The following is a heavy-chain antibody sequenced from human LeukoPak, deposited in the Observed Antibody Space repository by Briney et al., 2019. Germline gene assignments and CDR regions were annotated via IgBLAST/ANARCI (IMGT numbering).Heavy chain of an antibody. Sequence: GGSLRLSCAASGFTFSSYGMHWVRQAPGKGLEWVAFIRYDGSNKYYADSVKGRFTISRDNSKNTLYLQMNSLRAEDTAVYYCAKDTWQIWSGSYYWGDYWGQGTLVTVSS. CDR3: AKDTWQIWSGSYYWGDY. CDR2: IRYDGSNK. D-gene: IGHD3-3*01. J-gene: IGHJ4*02. V-gene: IGHV3-30*02. CDR1: GFTFSSYG.